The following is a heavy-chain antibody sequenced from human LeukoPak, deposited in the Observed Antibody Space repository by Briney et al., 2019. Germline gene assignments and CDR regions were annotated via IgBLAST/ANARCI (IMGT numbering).Heavy chain of an antibody. V-gene: IGHV3-73*01. CDR2: IWSRPNSYAT. Sequence: GGSLKLSCAASGFTFSGSAMHWVRQASGKELEWIGRIWSRPNSYATAYAASVKGRFTISRDDSINTAYLQMNSLKTEDTALYYCTRLADGSGKFDLWGQGTPVTVSS. J-gene: IGHJ5*02. D-gene: IGHD3-10*01. CDR1: GFTFSGSA. CDR3: TRLADGSGKFDL.